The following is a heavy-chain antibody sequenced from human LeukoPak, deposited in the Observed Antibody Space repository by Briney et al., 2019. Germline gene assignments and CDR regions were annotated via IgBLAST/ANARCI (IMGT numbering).Heavy chain of an antibody. CDR1: GGSISSVGYY. V-gene: IGHV4-30-2*01. J-gene: IGHJ5*02. CDR3: ARGGSSGWYGWFDP. Sequence: SETLSLTCTVSGGSISSVGYYWTWIRQPPGKGLEWIGYIYHSGTTYYNPSLKSRVTISVGGSKNQFSLKLSSVTAADTAVYYCARGGSSGWYGWFDPWGQGTLVTVSS. D-gene: IGHD6-19*01. CDR2: IYHSGTT.